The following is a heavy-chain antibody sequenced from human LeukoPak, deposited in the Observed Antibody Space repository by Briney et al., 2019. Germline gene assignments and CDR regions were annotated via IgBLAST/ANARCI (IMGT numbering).Heavy chain of an antibody. J-gene: IGHJ4*02. CDR3: ARDGALVVTDLSFDY. CDR2: IIPIFGTA. Sequence: ASVKVSCKASGGTFSSYAISWVRQAPGQGLEWMGGIIPIFGTANYAQKFQGRVTITADESTSTAYMELSSLRSEGTAVYYCARDGALVVTDLSFDYWGQGTLVTVSS. D-gene: IGHD3-22*01. CDR1: GGTFSSYA. V-gene: IGHV1-69*13.